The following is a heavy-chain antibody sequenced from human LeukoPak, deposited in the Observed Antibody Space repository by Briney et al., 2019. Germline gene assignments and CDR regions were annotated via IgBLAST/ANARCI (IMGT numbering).Heavy chain of an antibody. CDR1: GYSFTSYW. V-gene: IGHV5-51*01. CDR2: IYVGDSDS. J-gene: IGHJ4*02. D-gene: IGHD3-22*01. Sequence: GEALKISWRGSGYSFTSYWIGWGRPMPGKGVEWRGIIYVGDSDSIYSPSFQCQGTISADKSISTAYLQWSSLQASDTAIYYCARSIFDSSGYHHFFDSWGPGTLVTVSS. CDR3: ARSIFDSSGYHHFFDS.